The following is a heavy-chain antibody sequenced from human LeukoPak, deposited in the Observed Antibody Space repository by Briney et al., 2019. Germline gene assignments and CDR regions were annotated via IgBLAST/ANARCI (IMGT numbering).Heavy chain of an antibody. J-gene: IGHJ6*03. CDR3: ARDRMEGYSSSWTRAYYYMDV. CDR2: IYYSGST. D-gene: IGHD6-13*01. V-gene: IGHV4-59*01. Sequence: SETLSLTCTVSGGSISSYYWSWIRQPPGKGLEWIGYIYYSGSTNYNPSLKSRVTISVDTSKNQFSLKLSPVTAADTAVYYCARDRMEGYSSSWTRAYYYMDVWGKGTTVTVSS. CDR1: GGSISSYY.